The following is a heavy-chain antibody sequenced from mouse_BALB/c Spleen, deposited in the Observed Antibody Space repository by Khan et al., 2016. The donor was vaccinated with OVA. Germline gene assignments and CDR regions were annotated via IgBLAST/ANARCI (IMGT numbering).Heavy chain of an antibody. Sequence: EVKLLESGPGLVKPSQSLSLTCTVTGYSITSGYAWNWIRQFPGNKLEWMGYISYSGVTSYNPSLKSRISITRDPSKNQFFLQLNSLTTEDTATYYCARGNYYGYYFDYWGQGTTLTVSS. J-gene: IGHJ2*01. CDR1: GYSITSGYA. V-gene: IGHV3-2*02. CDR3: ARGNYYGYYFDY. D-gene: IGHD1-1*01. CDR2: ISYSGVT.